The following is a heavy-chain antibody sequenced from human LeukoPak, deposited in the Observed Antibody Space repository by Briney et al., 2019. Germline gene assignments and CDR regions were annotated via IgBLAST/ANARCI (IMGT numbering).Heavy chain of an antibody. CDR2: IYYSGRT. D-gene: IGHD5-18*01. CDR3: ARRGYSYGVDY. Sequence: PSETLSLACTVSGGSISSSHYYWGWVRQPPGKGLEWIGNIYYSGRTYYGPSLKSRVTISVDTSKNQFSLKLSSVTAADTAVYYCARRGYSYGVDYWGQGTLVTVSS. V-gene: IGHV4-39*01. J-gene: IGHJ4*02. CDR1: GGSISSSHYY.